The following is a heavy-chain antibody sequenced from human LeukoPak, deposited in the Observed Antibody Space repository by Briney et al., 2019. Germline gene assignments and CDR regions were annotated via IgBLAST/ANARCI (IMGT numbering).Heavy chain of an antibody. V-gene: IGHV4-39*07. J-gene: IGHJ5*02. CDR2: IYYSGST. D-gene: IGHD5-18*01. CDR1: GVSISSSSYY. Sequence: SETLSLTCTVSGVSISSSSYYWGWIRQPPGKGLEWIGSIYYSGSTYYNPSLKSRVTISVDRSKNQFSLKLSSVTAADTAVYYCAREIGYSYGNWFDPWGQGTLVTVSS. CDR3: AREIGYSYGNWFDP.